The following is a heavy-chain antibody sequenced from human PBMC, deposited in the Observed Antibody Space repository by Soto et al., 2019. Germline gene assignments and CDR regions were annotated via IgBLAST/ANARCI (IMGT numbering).Heavy chain of an antibody. V-gene: IGHV3-23*01. Sequence: GGSLRLSCAASGFTFSGNTMYWFRQLPGKGLEWVSTTSIGGNTDFAESVRGRFSVSKDNSKNTLYLQMTNLRAEDAAIYFCAKDLRPGLVVPTKSGFDPWGQGTRVTVSS. CDR1: GFTFSGNT. D-gene: IGHD3-10*01. CDR3: AKDLRPGLVVPTKSGFDP. J-gene: IGHJ5*02. CDR2: TSIGGNT.